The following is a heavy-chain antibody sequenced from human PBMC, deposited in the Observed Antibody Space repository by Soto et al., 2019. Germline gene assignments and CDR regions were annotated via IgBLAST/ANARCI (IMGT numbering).Heavy chain of an antibody. Sequence: ASVKVSCKASEYTFTSYYMHWVRQAPGQGLEWMGIINPSGGSTSYAQKFQGRVTMTRDTSTSTVYMELSSLRSEDTAVYYCARGGYCSGGSCPHFFQHWGQGTLVTVSS. V-gene: IGHV1-46*03. D-gene: IGHD2-15*01. J-gene: IGHJ1*01. CDR2: INPSGGST. CDR3: ARGGYCSGGSCPHFFQH. CDR1: EYTFTSYY.